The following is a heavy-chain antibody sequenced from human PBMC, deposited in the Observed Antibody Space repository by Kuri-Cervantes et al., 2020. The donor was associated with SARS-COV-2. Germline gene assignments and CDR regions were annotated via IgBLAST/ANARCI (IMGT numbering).Heavy chain of an antibody. Sequence: GGSLRLSCAASGFTFSDYAMHWVRQAPGKGLEWVAVIWYDGSNKYYADSVKGRFTISRDNSKNTLYLQMNSLRAEDTAVYYCAREEYSSSWSAVDFDYWGQGTLVTVSS. CDR3: AREEYSSSWSAVDFDY. CDR2: IWYDGSNK. V-gene: IGHV3-33*08. D-gene: IGHD6-13*01. CDR1: GFTFSDYA. J-gene: IGHJ4*02.